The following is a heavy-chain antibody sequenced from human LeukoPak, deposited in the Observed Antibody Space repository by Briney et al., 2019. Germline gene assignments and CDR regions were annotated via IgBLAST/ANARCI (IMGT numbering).Heavy chain of an antibody. D-gene: IGHD2-21*01. CDR3: ARTSLAFCGGDCYSHPFDY. V-gene: IGHV4-59*01. CDR2: ISYSGTT. CDR1: GGSIGSFY. Sequence: PSETLSLTCTVSGGSIGSFYWSWIRQPPGKGLEWIGYISYSGTTNYNPSLKSRVTISLDTSKNQFSLSLSSATAADTAVYYCARTSLAFCGGDCYSHPFDYWGQGTLVTVSS. J-gene: IGHJ4*02.